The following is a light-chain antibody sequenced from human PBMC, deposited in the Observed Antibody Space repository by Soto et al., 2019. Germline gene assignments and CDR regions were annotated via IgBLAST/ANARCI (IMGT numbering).Light chain of an antibody. CDR2: GAS. CDR1: QDISTL. J-gene: IGKJ4*01. V-gene: IGKV1D-12*01. CDR3: QQADSFPLT. Sequence: DIQMTQSPSSVSASIGDIVTITCRASQDISTLLAWYQQKPGKAPKLLIYGASTLESGVPSRFSGRGSGTDFTLTISSLQPEDFATYFCQQADSFPLTFGGGTKVEIK.